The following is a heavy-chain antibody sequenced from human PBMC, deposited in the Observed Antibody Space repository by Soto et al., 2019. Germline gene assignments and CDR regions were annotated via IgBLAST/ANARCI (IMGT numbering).Heavy chain of an antibody. J-gene: IGHJ4*02. D-gene: IGHD4-17*01. Sequence: QVQLVESGGGVVQPGRSLRLSCAASGFTFSSYAMHWVRQAPGKGLEWVAVISYDGSNKYYADSVKGRFTISRDNSKNTLYLQMNSLRAEDTAVYYCAREGHDYGAKGVFDYWGQGTLVTVSS. CDR2: ISYDGSNK. CDR3: AREGHDYGAKGVFDY. CDR1: GFTFSSYA. V-gene: IGHV3-30-3*01.